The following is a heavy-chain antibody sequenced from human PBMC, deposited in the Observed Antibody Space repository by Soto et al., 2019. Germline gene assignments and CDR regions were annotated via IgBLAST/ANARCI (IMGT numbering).Heavy chain of an antibody. D-gene: IGHD1-26*01. CDR3: AKVRTPEPYYYYYGMDV. Sequence: GGSLRLSCAASGFTFSSYGMSWVRQAPGKGLEWVSAISGSGSTTYYADSVKGRFTISRDNSKNTLYLQMNSLRAGDTAVYYCAKVRTPEPYYYYYGMDVWGQGTTVTVSS. CDR2: ISGSGSTT. J-gene: IGHJ6*02. CDR1: GFTFSSYG. V-gene: IGHV3-23*01.